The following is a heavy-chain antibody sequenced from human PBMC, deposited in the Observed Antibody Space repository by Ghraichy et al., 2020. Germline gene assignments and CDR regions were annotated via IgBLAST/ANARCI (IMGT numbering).Heavy chain of an antibody. Sequence: ALVKVSCKASGYTFTGYYMHWVRQAPGQGLEWMGWINPNSGGTNYAQKFQGRVTMTRDTSISTAYMELSRLRSDDTAVYYCARQLAPSYYGMDVWGQGTTVTVSS. CDR2: INPNSGGT. CDR3: ARQLAPSYYGMDV. D-gene: IGHD6-13*01. J-gene: IGHJ6*02. V-gene: IGHV1-2*02. CDR1: GYTFTGYY.